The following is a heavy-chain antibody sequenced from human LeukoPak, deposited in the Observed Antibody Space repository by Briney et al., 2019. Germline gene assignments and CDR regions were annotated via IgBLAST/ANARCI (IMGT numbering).Heavy chain of an antibody. V-gene: IGHV4-59*01. Sequence: SETLSLTCTVSGGSISTYYWSWIRQPPGKGLEWIGYIYYSGSTNYNPSLKSRVTISLDTSKNQFSLNLSSVTAADTAVYYCARKSFHTSSYDYWGQGTLVTVSS. CDR3: ARKSFHTSSYDY. J-gene: IGHJ4*02. CDR2: IYYSGST. D-gene: IGHD2-2*01. CDR1: GGSISTYY.